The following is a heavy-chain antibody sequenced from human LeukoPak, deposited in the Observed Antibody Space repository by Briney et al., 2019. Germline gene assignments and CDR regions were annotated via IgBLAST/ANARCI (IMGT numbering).Heavy chain of an antibody. CDR1: GFNFNNAW. D-gene: IGHD2-21*01. J-gene: IGHJ4*02. Sequence: GGSLRLSCAASGFNFNNAWMSWVRQAPGKGLEWVGRIRSKIDGGATDYAAPVKGRFTISRDDSKNTLYLQINSLKIEDTAMYYCYTSITDYWGQGTLVTVSS. CDR3: YTSITDY. CDR2: IRSKIDGGAT. V-gene: IGHV3-15*07.